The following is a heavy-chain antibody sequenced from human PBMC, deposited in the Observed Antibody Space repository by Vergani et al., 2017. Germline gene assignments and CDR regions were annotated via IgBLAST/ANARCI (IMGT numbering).Heavy chain of an antibody. J-gene: IGHJ5*02. Sequence: QVELQESGPGLVKPSKTLYVTCSVSGDSVRSAPYWGWIRRSPGKGLEWLGTIHRSGSTYYNPSFRNQVTMSVDTSKSQLSLRLASVTAADTALYYCARHVGXGDSNYPGDWFDPWGQGTLVTVSS. D-gene: IGHD4-17*01. CDR2: IHRSGST. CDR1: GDSVRSAPY. CDR3: ARHVGXGDSNYPGDWFDP. V-gene: IGHV4-38-2*02.